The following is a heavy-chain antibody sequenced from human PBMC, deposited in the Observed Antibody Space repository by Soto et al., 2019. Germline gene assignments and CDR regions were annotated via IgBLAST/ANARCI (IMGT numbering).Heavy chain of an antibody. D-gene: IGHD5-12*01. CDR2: IIPIFGTV. CDR3: ARGNHRWLQLWYFDL. V-gene: IGHV1-69*12. CDR1: GGTFSNYP. J-gene: IGHJ2*01. Sequence: QVQLVQSGAEVKKPGSSVKVSCKASGGTFSNYPISWVRQAPGQGLEWMGGIIPIFGTVNYAQKFQGRVTITADESXXTAYMELSSLRSEDKAVYYCARGNHRWLQLWYFDLWGRGTLVTVSS.